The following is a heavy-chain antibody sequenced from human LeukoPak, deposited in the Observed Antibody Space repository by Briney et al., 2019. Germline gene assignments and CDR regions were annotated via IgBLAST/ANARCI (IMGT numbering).Heavy chain of an antibody. Sequence: GGSLRLSCAAPGFTFSSYWMHWVRQAPGKGLVWVSRINSDGSSTSYADSVKGRFTISRDNAKNTLYLQMNSLRAEDTAVYYCARDYGGNSVFVNNWFDPWGQGTLVTVSS. V-gene: IGHV3-74*01. CDR3: ARDYGGNSVFVNNWFDP. D-gene: IGHD4-23*01. CDR2: INSDGSST. J-gene: IGHJ5*02. CDR1: GFTFSSYW.